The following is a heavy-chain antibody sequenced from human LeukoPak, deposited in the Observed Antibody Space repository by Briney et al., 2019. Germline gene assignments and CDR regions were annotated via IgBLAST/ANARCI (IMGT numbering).Heavy chain of an antibody. D-gene: IGHD4-17*01. CDR2: IYYSGST. CDR3: ARALRGDYVEVSYWFDP. V-gene: IGHV4-59*01. J-gene: IGHJ5*02. CDR1: GGSISSYY. Sequence: SETLSLTCTVSGGSISSYYWSWIRQPPGKGLEWIGYIYYSGSTNYNPSLKSRVTISVDTSKNQFSLKLSSATAADTAVYYCARALRGDYVEVSYWFDPWGQGTLVTVSS.